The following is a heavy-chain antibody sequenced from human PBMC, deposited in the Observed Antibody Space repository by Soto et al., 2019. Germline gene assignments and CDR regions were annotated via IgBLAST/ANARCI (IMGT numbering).Heavy chain of an antibody. Sequence: SETLSLTCTVSGGSISSYYWIWIRQPPGKGLEWIGYIYYSGSTNYNPSLKSRVTISVDTSKNQFSLKLSSVTAADTAVYYCARGGDFKNYEYYFDYWGQGTLVTVSS. V-gene: IGHV4-59*01. CDR3: ARGGDFKNYEYYFDY. CDR2: IYYSGST. J-gene: IGHJ4*02. CDR1: GGSISSYY. D-gene: IGHD1-7*01.